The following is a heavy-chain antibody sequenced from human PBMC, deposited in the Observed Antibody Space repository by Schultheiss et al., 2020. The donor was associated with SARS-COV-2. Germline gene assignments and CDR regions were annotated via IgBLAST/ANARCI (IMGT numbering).Heavy chain of an antibody. CDR2: INHSGST. V-gene: IGHV4-61*01. CDR1: GGSVSSGSYY. D-gene: IGHD2-8*01. Sequence: SETLSLTCTVSGGSVSSGSYYWSWIRQPPGKGLEWIGEINHSGSTNYNPSLKSRVTISVDTSKSQFSLKLSSVTAADTAVYYCARSRYCTNGVCYSYYYYGMDIWGQGTTVTVSS. CDR3: ARSRYCTNGVCYSYYYYGMDI. J-gene: IGHJ6*02.